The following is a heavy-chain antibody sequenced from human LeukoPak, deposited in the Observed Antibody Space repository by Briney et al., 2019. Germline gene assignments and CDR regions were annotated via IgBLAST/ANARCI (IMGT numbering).Heavy chain of an antibody. CDR1: GGTFSSYP. CDR3: ATGTSYRDSFDV. Sequence: SVKVSCKASGGTFSSYPINWVRQAPGQGLEWMGRIIPILSQSNYAQKFQGTVSITADEFTDTAYMELSSLRSEDTAVYYCATGTSYRDSFDVWGQGTMVTVSS. CDR2: IIPILSQS. J-gene: IGHJ3*01. D-gene: IGHD3/OR15-3a*01. V-gene: IGHV1-69*11.